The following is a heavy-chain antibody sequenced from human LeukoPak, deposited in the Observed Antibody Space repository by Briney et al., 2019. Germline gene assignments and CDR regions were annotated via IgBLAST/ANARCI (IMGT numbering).Heavy chain of an antibody. CDR2: IYHSGST. CDR3: ARLALQEVGATQTYYLDY. J-gene: IGHJ4*02. D-gene: IGHD1-26*01. V-gene: IGHV4-38-2*01. Sequence: SDTLSLTCSVSGSSIASRNWWGWIRQPPGKGLEWIGSIYHSGSTYYNPSLKSRVTISVDTSKIQFSLKLSSVTAADTAVYYCARLALQEVGATQTYYLDYWGQGTLVTVSS. CDR1: GSSIASRNW.